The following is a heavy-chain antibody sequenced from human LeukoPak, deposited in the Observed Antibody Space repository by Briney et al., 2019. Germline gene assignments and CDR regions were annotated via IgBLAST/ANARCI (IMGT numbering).Heavy chain of an antibody. V-gene: IGHV1-69*05. D-gene: IGHD3-3*01. CDR2: IIPIFGTA. Sequence: SSVKVSCKASGGTFSSYAISWVRQAPGQGLEWMGGIIPIFGTANYAQKFQGRVTITTDESTSTAYMELSSLRSEDTAVYYCASSYYDFWSGYRGDYWGQGTLVTVSS. CDR1: GGTFSSYA. J-gene: IGHJ4*02. CDR3: ASSYYDFWSGYRGDY.